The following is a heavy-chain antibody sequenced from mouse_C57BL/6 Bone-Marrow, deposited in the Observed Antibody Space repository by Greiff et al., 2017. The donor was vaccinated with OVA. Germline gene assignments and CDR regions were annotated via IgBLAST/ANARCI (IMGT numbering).Heavy chain of an antibody. D-gene: IGHD4-1*01. CDR3: AREDWDAYFDY. CDR2: ISSGSSTI. J-gene: IGHJ2*01. Sequence: DVHLVESGGGLVKPGGSLKLSCAASGFTFSDYGMHWVRQAPEKGLEWVAYISSGSSTIYYADTVKGRFTISRDNAKNALFLQMTSLRSEDTAMYYCAREDWDAYFDYWGQGTTLTVSS. CDR1: GFTFSDYG. V-gene: IGHV5-17*01.